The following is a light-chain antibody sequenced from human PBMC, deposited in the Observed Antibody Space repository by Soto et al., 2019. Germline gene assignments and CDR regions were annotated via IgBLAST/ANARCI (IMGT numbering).Light chain of an antibody. CDR2: DAS. CDR1: KSVSSY. V-gene: IGKV3-11*01. CDR3: QQRSNWPSIT. J-gene: IGKJ5*01. Sequence: EIVLTQSPATLSLSPGERATLSCRASKSVSSYLAWYQQKPGQAPRLLIHDASSRATGIPARFSGSGSGTDFTLTISSLEPEDFAVYYCQQRSNWPSITFGQGTRLEIK.